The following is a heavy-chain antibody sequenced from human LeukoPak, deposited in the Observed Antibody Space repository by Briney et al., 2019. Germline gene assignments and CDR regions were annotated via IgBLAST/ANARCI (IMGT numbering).Heavy chain of an antibody. D-gene: IGHD3-10*01. CDR3: ARDRLLWFGETNWFDP. J-gene: IGHJ5*02. CDR2: IRQDGSVK. Sequence: GGSLRLSCAASGFSISDFWMSWVRQAPGKGLEWVASIRQDGSVKHYLDSVKGRFTVSRDNSKNTLYLQMNSLRAEDTAVYYCARDRLLWFGETNWFDPWGQGTLVTVSS. CDR1: GFSISDFW. V-gene: IGHV3-7*01.